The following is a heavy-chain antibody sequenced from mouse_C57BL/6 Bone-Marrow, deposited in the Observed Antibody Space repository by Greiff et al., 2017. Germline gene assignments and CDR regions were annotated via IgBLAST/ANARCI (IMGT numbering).Heavy chain of an antibody. V-gene: IGHV7-3*01. D-gene: IGHD5-1*01. CDR3: AGQYCGPPFDY. CDR1: GFTFTDYY. J-gene: IGHJ2*01. CDR2: ISNKANGYTT. Sequence: EVKLVESGGGLVQPGGSLSLSCAASGFTFTDYYMSWVRQPPGKALEWLGFISNKANGYTTEYSASVKGRFTISRDNSQSILYLQMNALRAEDSATYYCAGQYCGPPFDYWGQGTTLTVSA.